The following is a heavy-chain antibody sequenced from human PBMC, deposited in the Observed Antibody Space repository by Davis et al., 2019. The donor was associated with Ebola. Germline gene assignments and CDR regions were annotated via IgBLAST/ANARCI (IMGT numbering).Heavy chain of an antibody. Sequence: GGSLRLSCAASGFTFSSYAMHWVRQAPGKGLEWVAVISYDGSNKYYADSVKGRFTISRDNSKNTLYLQMNSLRAEDTAVFYCARAPAYCSSASCLTKDYYYGMDVWGKGTTVTVSS. J-gene: IGHJ6*04. V-gene: IGHV3-30-3*01. CDR1: GFTFSSYA. CDR3: ARAPAYCSSASCLTKDYYYGMDV. D-gene: IGHD2-2*01. CDR2: ISYDGSNK.